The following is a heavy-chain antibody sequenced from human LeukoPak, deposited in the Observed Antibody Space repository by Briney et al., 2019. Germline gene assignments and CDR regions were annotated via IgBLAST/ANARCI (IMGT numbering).Heavy chain of an antibody. CDR1: GGSISSYY. CDR2: IYYSGST. Sequence: SETLSLTCTFSGGSISSYYWSWIRQPPGKGLEWIGYIYYSGSTNYNPSLKSRVTISVDTSKNQFSLKLSSVTAADTAVYYCARHDDGDYGFDYWGQGTLVTVSS. D-gene: IGHD4-17*01. V-gene: IGHV4-59*08. CDR3: ARHDDGDYGFDY. J-gene: IGHJ4*02.